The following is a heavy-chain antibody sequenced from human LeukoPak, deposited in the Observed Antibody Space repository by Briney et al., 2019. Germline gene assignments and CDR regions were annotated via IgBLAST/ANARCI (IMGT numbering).Heavy chain of an antibody. CDR1: GGSISSSSYY. Sequence: SETLSLTCTVSGGSISSSSYYWGWIRQPPGKGLEWIGSIYYSGSTYYNPSLKSRVTISVDTSKNQFSLKLSSVTAADTAVYYCARDGLYYYGSGSFFDYWGQGTLVTVSS. CDR2: IYYSGST. D-gene: IGHD3-10*01. CDR3: ARDGLYYYGSGSFFDY. J-gene: IGHJ4*02. V-gene: IGHV4-39*07.